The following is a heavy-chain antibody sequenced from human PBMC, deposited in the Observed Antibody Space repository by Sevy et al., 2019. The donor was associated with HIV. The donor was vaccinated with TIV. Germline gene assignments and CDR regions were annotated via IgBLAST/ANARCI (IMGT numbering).Heavy chain of an antibody. CDR1: GFTFSSYS. CDR2: ISSSSSYI. J-gene: IGHJ4*02. V-gene: IGHV3-21*01. D-gene: IGHD4-4*01. Sequence: GGSLRLSCAASGFTFSSYSMNWVRQAPGKGLEWVSSISSSSSYIYYADPVKGRFTISRDNAKNSLYLQMNSLRAEETAVYYCARRSNTVTTSGEVFDRGFDYWGQGTLVTVSS. CDR3: ARRSNTVTTSGEVFDRGFDY.